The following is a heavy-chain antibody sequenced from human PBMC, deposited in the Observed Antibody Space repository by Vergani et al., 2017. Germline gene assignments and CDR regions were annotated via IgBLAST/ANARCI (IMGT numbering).Heavy chain of an antibody. Sequence: EVQLLESGGGSVRPGGSLRLSCAASGFTFSTYAMNWVRQAPGKGLEWVSTLSASDRRTHYADSVKGRFTISRDNSKNTLFLHMNSLRPEDTAVYYCAKVGRSEVAGTFGAFDIWGQGTMVTVSS. CDR1: GFTFSTYA. V-gene: IGHV3-23*01. CDR2: LSASDRRT. D-gene: IGHD6-19*01. CDR3: AKVGRSEVAGTFGAFDI. J-gene: IGHJ3*02.